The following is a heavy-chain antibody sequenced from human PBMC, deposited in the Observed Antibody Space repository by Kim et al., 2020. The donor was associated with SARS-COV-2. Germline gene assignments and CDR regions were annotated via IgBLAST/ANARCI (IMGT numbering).Heavy chain of an antibody. V-gene: IGHV5-10-1*01. CDR2: IDPSDSYT. Sequence: GESLKISCKGSGYSFTSYWISWVRQMPGKGLEWMGRIDPSDSYTNYSPSFQGHVTISADKSISTAYLQWSSLKASDTAMYYCARHPPVRGLFYYYYGMDVWGQGTTVTVSS. D-gene: IGHD3-10*01. J-gene: IGHJ6*02. CDR3: ARHPPVRGLFYYYYGMDV. CDR1: GYSFTSYW.